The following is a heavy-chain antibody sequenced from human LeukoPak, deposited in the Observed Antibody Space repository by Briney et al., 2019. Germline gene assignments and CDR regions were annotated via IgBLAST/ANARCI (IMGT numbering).Heavy chain of an antibody. D-gene: IGHD4-17*01. CDR1: GFTFSSYA. CDR3: ARDSGDYYFDY. J-gene: IGHJ4*02. Sequence: GGSLRLSRAASGFTFSSYAMSWVRQAPGKGLEWVSAISGSAGSTYFADSVKGRFTISRDNSKNTLYLQVNSLRAEDTAVYYCARDSGDYYFDYWGQGTLVTVSS. CDR2: ISGSAGST. V-gene: IGHV3-23*01.